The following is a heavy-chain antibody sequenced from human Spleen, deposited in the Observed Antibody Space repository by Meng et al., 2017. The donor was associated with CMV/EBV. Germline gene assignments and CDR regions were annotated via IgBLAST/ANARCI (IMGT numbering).Heavy chain of an antibody. CDR3: AKMGVGYFYGMDV. V-gene: IGHV1-2*02. CDR2: INPNSGGT. D-gene: IGHD1-26*01. CDR1: GYTFTGYY. Sequence: ASVKVSCKASGYTFTGYYMHWVRQAPGQGLEWMGWINPNSGGTNYAQKFQGRVTMTRDTSSSTAYMELKRLRADDTAVYCCAKMGVGYFYGMDVWGQGTTVTVSS. J-gene: IGHJ6*02.